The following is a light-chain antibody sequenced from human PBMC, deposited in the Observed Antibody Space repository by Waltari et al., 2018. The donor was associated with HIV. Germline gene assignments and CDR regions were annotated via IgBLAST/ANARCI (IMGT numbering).Light chain of an antibody. Sequence: EIVMTQSPATLSVSPGGRATLSCRVSQSVSNNLAWYQQKPGQPPRLLIHDASIRATGLPARFTGRGSGTEFTLTLSNVQSEDFAVYDCQQYNSWPPSFGPGTKVDIK. CDR3: QQYNSWPPS. CDR1: QSVSNN. J-gene: IGKJ3*01. CDR2: DAS. V-gene: IGKV3-15*01.